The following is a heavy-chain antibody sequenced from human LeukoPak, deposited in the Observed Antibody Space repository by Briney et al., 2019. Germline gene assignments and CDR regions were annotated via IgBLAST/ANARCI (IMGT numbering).Heavy chain of an antibody. V-gene: IGHV4-34*01. Sequence: PSETLSLTCAVYGGSFSGYYWSWIRQPPGKGLEWIGEINHSGSTSYNPSLKSRVTISVDTSKNQFSLKLSSVTAADTAVYYCARGLVVVPAANNWFDPWGQGTLVTVSS. D-gene: IGHD2-2*01. J-gene: IGHJ5*02. CDR2: INHSGST. CDR3: ARGLVVVPAANNWFDP. CDR1: GGSFSGYY.